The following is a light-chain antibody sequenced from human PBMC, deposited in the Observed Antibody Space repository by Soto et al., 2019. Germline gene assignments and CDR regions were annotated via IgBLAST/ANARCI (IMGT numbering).Light chain of an antibody. V-gene: IGLV3-21*04. CDR2: YDS. Sequence: SYVLTQPPSVSVAPGRTARITCGGNNIGSKSVHWYQQKPGQAPVLVIYYDSDRPSGIPERFSGSNSGNTATLTISRVEAGDEADYYCQVWASSSDHPGHVVFGGGTKLTVL. J-gene: IGLJ2*01. CDR1: NIGSKS. CDR3: QVWASSSDHPGHVV.